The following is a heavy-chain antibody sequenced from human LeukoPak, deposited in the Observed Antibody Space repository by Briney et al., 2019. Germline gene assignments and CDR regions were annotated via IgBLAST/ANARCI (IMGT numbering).Heavy chain of an antibody. J-gene: IGHJ3*02. CDR1: GFTFSNYN. Sequence: GGSLRLSCAASGFTFSNYNMNWVRQAPGKGLEWVAYISGSSTLIYYADSVKGRFTVSRDNAKSSLYLQMNSLRAEDTAVYYCAREGYSSSLKAFDIWGQGTMVTVSS. CDR3: AREGYSSSLKAFDI. V-gene: IGHV3-48*01. CDR2: ISGSSTLI. D-gene: IGHD6-13*01.